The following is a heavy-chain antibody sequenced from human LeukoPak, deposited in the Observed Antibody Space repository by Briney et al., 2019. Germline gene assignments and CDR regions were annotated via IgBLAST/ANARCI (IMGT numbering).Heavy chain of an antibody. D-gene: IGHD1-26*01. CDR2: INPNSGGT. J-gene: IGHJ4*02. V-gene: IGHV1-2*02. Sequence: GASVKVSCKASGYTFTSYGISWVRQAPGQGLEWMGWINPNSGGTNYAQKFQGRVTMTRDTSISTAYMELSRLRSDDTAVYYCALAFLGSYYLVPDYWGQGTLVTVSS. CDR3: ALAFLGSYYLVPDY. CDR1: GYTFTSYG.